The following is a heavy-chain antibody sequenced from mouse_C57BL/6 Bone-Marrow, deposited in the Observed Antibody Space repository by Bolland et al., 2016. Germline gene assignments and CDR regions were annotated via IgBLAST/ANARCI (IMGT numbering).Heavy chain of an antibody. V-gene: IGHV1-85*01. D-gene: IGHD2-4*01. J-gene: IGHJ3*01. CDR2: GST. Sequence: GSTKYNEKFKGKATLTVDTSSSTAYMELHSLTSEDSRVYFCARSGDYDGFAYWGQGTLV. CDR3: ARSGDYDGFAY.